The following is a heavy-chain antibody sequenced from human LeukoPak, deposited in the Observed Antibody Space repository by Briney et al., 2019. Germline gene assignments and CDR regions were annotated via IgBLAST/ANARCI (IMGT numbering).Heavy chain of an antibody. J-gene: IGHJ4*02. CDR1: GGSFSGYY. D-gene: IGHD3-10*01. V-gene: IGHV4-34*01. Sequence: SETLSLTCAVYGGSFSGYYWSCIRQPPGKGLEWIGEINPSGSANSNPSLKSRVTISVDTSKNQFCLKLSSVTAADTAVYYCARLWEWTMVRGVIYFDYWGQGTLVTVSS. CDR3: ARLWEWTMVRGVIYFDY. CDR2: INPSGSA.